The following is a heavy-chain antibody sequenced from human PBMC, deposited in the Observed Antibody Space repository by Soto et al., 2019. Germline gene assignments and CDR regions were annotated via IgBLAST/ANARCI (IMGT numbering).Heavy chain of an antibody. J-gene: IGHJ6*02. CDR3: ARDRRRWLPSVDYYYYGMDV. CDR1: GGTFSSYA. D-gene: IGHD5-12*01. V-gene: IGHV1-69*01. Sequence: QVQLVQSGAEVKKPGSSVKVSCKASGGTFSSYAISWVRQAPGQGLEWMGGSIPIFGTANYAQKFQGRVTITADESTSTAYMELSSLRSEDTAVYYCARDRRRWLPSVDYYYYGMDVWGQGTTVTVSS. CDR2: SIPIFGTA.